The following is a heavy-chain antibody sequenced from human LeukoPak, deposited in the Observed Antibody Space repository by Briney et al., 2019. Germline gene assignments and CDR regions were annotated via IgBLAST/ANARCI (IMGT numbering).Heavy chain of an antibody. J-gene: IGHJ3*02. CDR2: IYYSGST. CDR1: GGSISSYY. D-gene: IGHD4-17*01. Sequence: SETLSLTCTVSGGSISSYYWSWLRQPPGKGLEWLGYIYYSGSTNYNPSLKSRVTISVDTSKNQFSLKLSSVTAADTAVYYCARVLAVTSAFDIWGQGTMVTVSS. V-gene: IGHV4-59*08. CDR3: ARVLAVTSAFDI.